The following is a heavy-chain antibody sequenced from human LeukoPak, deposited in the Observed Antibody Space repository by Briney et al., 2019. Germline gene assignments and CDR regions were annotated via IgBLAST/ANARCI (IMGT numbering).Heavy chain of an antibody. CDR2: ISYDESNK. CDR3: AKDVWELRGLYYYYYYGMDV. CDR1: GFTFSSYG. V-gene: IGHV3-30*18. Sequence: GGSLRLSCAASGFTFSSYGMHWVRQAPGKGLEWVAVISYDESNKYYADSVKGRFTISRDNSKNTLYLQMNSLRAEDTAVYYCAKDVWELRGLYYYYYYGMDVWGQGTTVTVSS. D-gene: IGHD1-26*01. J-gene: IGHJ6*02.